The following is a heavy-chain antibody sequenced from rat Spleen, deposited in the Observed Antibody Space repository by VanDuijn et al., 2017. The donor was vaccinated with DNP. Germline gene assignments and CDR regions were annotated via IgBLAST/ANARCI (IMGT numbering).Heavy chain of an antibody. J-gene: IGHJ2*01. CDR2: IIYDGSST. CDR1: GFTLSNYY. V-gene: IGHV5-7*01. CDR3: TSNPHIRTAAPFDY. D-gene: IGHD3-8*01. Sequence: EVQLVESGGGLVQPGRSMKLSCAASGFTLSNYYMAWVRQAPTKGLEWVATIIYDGSSTYYRDSVKGRFTISRDNVRSTLYLQMDSLRSEDTATYFCTSNPHIRTAAPFDYWGQGVMVTVSS.